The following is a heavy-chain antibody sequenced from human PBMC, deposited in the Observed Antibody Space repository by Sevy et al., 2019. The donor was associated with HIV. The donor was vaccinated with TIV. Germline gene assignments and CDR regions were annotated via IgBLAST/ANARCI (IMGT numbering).Heavy chain of an antibody. CDR2: ISYNGGHT. D-gene: IGHD1-1*01. V-gene: IGHV3-30-3*01. J-gene: IGHJ4*02. CDR3: ARESGYTVNWSPGDH. CDR1: GLTFNSHA. Sequence: GGYLRLSCKASGLTFNSHAMHWVRQAPGKGLEWLAVISYNGGHTFYGDSVKGRFIISRDNSKNTLYLDMNSLKVEDTALTCCARESGYTVNWSPGDHWGQGTLVTVSS.